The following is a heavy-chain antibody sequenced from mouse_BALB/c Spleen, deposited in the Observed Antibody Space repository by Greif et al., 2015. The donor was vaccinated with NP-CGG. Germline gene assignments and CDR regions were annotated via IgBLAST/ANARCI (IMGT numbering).Heavy chain of an antibody. CDR2: ISSGSSTI. V-gene: IGHV5-17*02. CDR1: GFTFSSFG. CDR3: ARLFDY. J-gene: IGHJ2*01. Sequence: EVQGVESGRGLVQPGGSRKLSCAASGFTFSSFGMHWVRQAPKKGLEWVAYISSGSSTIYYADTVKGRFTISRDNPKNTLFLQMTSLRSEDTAMYYCARLFDYWGQGTTLTVSS.